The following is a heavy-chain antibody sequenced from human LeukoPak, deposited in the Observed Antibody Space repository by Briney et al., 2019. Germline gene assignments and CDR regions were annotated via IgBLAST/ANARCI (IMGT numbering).Heavy chain of an antibody. CDR1: GFTVSSNY. Sequence: GGSLRLSCAASGFTVSSNYMSWVRQAPGKGLEWVSIIYSGGSTFYADSVKGRFTISRDNSKNTLYLQMNSLRAEDTAVYYCARDNPWFGELIDYWGQGTLVTVSS. CDR2: IYSGGST. D-gene: IGHD3-10*01. V-gene: IGHV3-53*01. CDR3: ARDNPWFGELIDY. J-gene: IGHJ4*02.